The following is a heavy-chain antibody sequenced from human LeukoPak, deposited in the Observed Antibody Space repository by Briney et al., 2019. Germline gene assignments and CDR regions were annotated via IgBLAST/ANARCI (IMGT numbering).Heavy chain of an antibody. CDR2: IYHSGNI. J-gene: IGHJ4*02. D-gene: IGHD3-10*01. CDR3: TRGGGGSGSYYFDY. Sequence: SETLSLTCTVSGYSISSGYYWGWIRQTPGKGLEWIGSIYHSGNIYYNPSLKSRVTISVDTSKNQFSLMLSSVTAADTAVYYCTRGGGGSGSYYFDYWGQGTLVTVSS. V-gene: IGHV4-38-2*02. CDR1: GYSISSGYY.